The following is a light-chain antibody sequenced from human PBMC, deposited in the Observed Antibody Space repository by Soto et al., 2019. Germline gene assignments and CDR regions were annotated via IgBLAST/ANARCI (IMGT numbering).Light chain of an antibody. J-gene: IGKJ4*01. CDR1: QDISNY. Sequence: DIQMTQSPSSLSASVGDRXTITCQASQDISNYLNWYQQKPGKAPKLLIYDASNLETGVPSRFSGSGSGTDFTFTISSLQPEDIATYYCQQYDNLPLTFGGGTKVEIK. V-gene: IGKV1-33*01. CDR2: DAS. CDR3: QQYDNLPLT.